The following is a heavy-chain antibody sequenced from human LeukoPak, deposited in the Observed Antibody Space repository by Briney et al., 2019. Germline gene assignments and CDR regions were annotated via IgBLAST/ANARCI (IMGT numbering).Heavy chain of an antibody. J-gene: IGHJ5*02. CDR2: IYYSGST. Sequence: SETLSLTCTVSGGSISSYYWSWIRQPPGKGLEWIGYIYYSGSTNYNPSLKSRVTISVDTSKNQFSLKLSSVAAADTAVYYCARDQDWFDPWGQGTLVTVSS. CDR1: GGSISSYY. CDR3: ARDQDWFDP. V-gene: IGHV4-59*01.